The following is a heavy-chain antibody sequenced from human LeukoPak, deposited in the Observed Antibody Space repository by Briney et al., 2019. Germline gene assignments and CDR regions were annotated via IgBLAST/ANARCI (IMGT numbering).Heavy chain of an antibody. V-gene: IGHV1-18*01. CDR3: ARAGDSSGYYYNWFDP. CDR2: ISAYNGNT. D-gene: IGHD3-22*01. Sequence: ASVTVSCKASGYTFTSYGISWVRQAPGQGLEWMGWISAYNGNTNYAQKLQGRVTMTTDTSTSTAYMELRSLRSDDTAVYYCARAGDSSGYYYNWFDPWGQGTLVTVSS. CDR1: GYTFTSYG. J-gene: IGHJ5*02.